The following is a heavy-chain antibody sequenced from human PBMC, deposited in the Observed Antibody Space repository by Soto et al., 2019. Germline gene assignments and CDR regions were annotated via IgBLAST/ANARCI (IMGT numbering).Heavy chain of an antibody. J-gene: IGHJ4*02. V-gene: IGHV4-31*03. CDR1: CGSISSGGYY. CDR3: ASYHYYDPTRIDY. CDR2: IYYSGST. Sequence: SETLSVTCTVSCGSISSGGYYWSWIRQHPGKGLEWIGYIYYSGSTYYNPSLKSRVTISVDTSKNQFSLKLSSVTAADTAVYYCASYHYYDPTRIDYWGQGTLVTLSS. D-gene: IGHD3-22*01.